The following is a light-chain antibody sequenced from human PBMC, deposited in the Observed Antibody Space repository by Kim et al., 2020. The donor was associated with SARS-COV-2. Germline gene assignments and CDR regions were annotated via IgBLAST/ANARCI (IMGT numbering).Light chain of an antibody. Sequence: EIVLTQSPGTLSVSPGERATLSCRASQSVSSNLAWYQQKPGQAPRLLIHGASIRATDIPARFSGSGSGTEFALTISSLQSEDFAVYYCQQYNNWPPLTFGGGTQVDIK. V-gene: IGKV3-15*01. CDR3: QQYNNWPPLT. CDR2: GAS. J-gene: IGKJ4*01. CDR1: QSVSSN.